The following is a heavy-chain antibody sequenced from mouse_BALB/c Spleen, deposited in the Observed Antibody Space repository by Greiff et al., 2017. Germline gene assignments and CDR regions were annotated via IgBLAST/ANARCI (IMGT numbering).Heavy chain of an antibody. CDR1: GYTFTSYW. Sequence: QVQLQQSGAELARPGASVKLSCKASGYTFTSYWMQWVKQRPGQGLEWIGAIYPGDGDTRYTQKFKGKATLTADKSSSTAYMQLSSLASEDSAVYYCARDDGYDGDWFAYWGQGTLVTVSA. J-gene: IGHJ3*01. D-gene: IGHD2-2*01. V-gene: IGHV1-87*01. CDR2: IYPGDGDT. CDR3: ARDDGYDGDWFAY.